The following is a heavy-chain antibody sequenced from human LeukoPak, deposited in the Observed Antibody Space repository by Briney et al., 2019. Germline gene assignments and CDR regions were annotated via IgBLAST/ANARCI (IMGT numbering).Heavy chain of an antibody. Sequence: MASETLSLTCAVYGGSFSGYYWSWIRQPPGKGLEWIGEINHSGSTNYNPSLKSRVTISVDTSKNQFSLKLTSVSAADTAVYYCARGVTMIVVVIHDWYFDLWGRGTLVTVSS. D-gene: IGHD3-22*01. V-gene: IGHV4-34*01. CDR3: ARGVTMIVVVIHDWYFDL. J-gene: IGHJ2*01. CDR2: INHSGST. CDR1: GGSFSGYY.